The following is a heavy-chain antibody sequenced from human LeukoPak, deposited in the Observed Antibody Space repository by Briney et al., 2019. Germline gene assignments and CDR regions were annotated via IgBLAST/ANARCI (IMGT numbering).Heavy chain of an antibody. D-gene: IGHD2-2*01. J-gene: IGHJ4*02. V-gene: IGHV3-30*19. CDR1: GFTFSSYG. CDR2: ISYDGSNK. CDR3: ASPQLDCSSTSCYLTY. Sequence: GSLRLSCAASGFTFSSYGMHWVRQAPGKGLEWVAVISYDGSNKYYADSVKGRFTISRDNSKNTLYLQMNSLRAEDTAVYYCASPQLDCSSTSCYLTYWGQGTLVTVSS.